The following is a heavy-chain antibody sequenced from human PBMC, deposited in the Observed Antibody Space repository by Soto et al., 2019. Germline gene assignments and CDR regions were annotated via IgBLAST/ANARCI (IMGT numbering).Heavy chain of an antibody. Sequence: SMRLSCAASAFTFSNYYMSWIRQDPGKGLKWVSYISSSGISISYADSVKGRCTISRDNANNSRYLQMNSLRAEDPAVYYCARVGVKSSSSQYYYCGMDVWGQGTTGTSP. J-gene: IGHJ6*02. CDR1: AFTFSNYY. CDR3: ARVGVKSSSSQYYYCGMDV. CDR2: ISSSGISI. D-gene: IGHD6-6*01. V-gene: IGHV3-11*01.